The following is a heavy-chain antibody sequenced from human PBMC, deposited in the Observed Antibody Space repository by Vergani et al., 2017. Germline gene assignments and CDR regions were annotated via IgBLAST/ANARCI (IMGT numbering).Heavy chain of an antibody. CDR2: ISSSSSYI. Sequence: EVQLVESWGGLVKPGGSLRLSCAASGFTFSSYSMNWVRQAPGKGLEWVSSISSSSSYIYYADSVKGRFTISRDNAKNSLYLQMNSLRAEDTAVYYCAREGKGDTAMVQVYWGQGTLVTVSS. J-gene: IGHJ4*02. CDR3: AREGKGDTAMVQVY. D-gene: IGHD5-18*01. CDR1: GFTFSSYS. V-gene: IGHV3-21*01.